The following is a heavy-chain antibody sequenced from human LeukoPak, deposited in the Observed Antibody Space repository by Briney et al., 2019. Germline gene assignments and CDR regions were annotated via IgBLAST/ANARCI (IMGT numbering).Heavy chain of an antibody. V-gene: IGHV4-59*01. Sequence: SGTLSLTCTVSGGSISSYYWSWIRQPPGKGLEWIGYIYYSGSTNYNPSLKSRVTISVDTSKNQFSLKLGSVTAADTAVYYCARDNWNYGSSMDVWGQGTTVTVSS. J-gene: IGHJ6*02. CDR1: GGSISSYY. CDR2: IYYSGST. D-gene: IGHD1-7*01. CDR3: ARDNWNYGSSMDV.